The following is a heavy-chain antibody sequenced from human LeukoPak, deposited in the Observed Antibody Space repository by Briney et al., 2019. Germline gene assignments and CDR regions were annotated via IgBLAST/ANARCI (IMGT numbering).Heavy chain of an antibody. J-gene: IGHJ3*02. V-gene: IGHV3-21*01. Sequence: TGGSLRLSCAASGFTFSSYSMNWVRQAPGKGLEWVSSISSSSSYIYYADSVKGRFTTSRDNAKNSLYLQMNSLRAEDTAVYYCARDSPVLRFLEWLEVDAFDIWGQGTMVAVSS. CDR2: ISSSSSYI. CDR1: GFTFSSYS. D-gene: IGHD3-3*01. CDR3: ARDSPVLRFLEWLEVDAFDI.